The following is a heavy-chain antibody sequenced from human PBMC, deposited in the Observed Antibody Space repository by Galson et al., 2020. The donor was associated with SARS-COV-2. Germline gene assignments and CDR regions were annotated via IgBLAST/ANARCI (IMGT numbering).Heavy chain of an antibody. CDR1: GGSISSYY. CDR2: IYYSGST. V-gene: IGHV4-59*01. D-gene: IGHD5-18*01. Sequence: SETLSLTCTVSGGSISSYYWSWIRQPPGKGLEWIGYIYYSGSTNYNPSLKSRVTISVDTSKNQFSLKLSSVTAADTAVYYCAREGIQLWPGVFDYWGQGTLVTVSS. J-gene: IGHJ4*02. CDR3: AREGIQLWPGVFDY.